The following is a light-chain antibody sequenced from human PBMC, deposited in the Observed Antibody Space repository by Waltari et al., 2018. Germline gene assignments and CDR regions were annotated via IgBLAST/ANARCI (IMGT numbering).Light chain of an antibody. Sequence: QSAPTQPASVSASPGQSITISCPGTRNDVGYYSYVSWYRQYPGKAPELLIYEVTHRPSGVSDRFSGSRSGSTASLTISGLQTEDEANYFCCSYTTTTTLVFGTGTKVIVL. J-gene: IGLJ1*01. CDR3: CSYTTTTTLV. CDR1: RNDVGYYSY. V-gene: IGLV2-14*01. CDR2: EVT.